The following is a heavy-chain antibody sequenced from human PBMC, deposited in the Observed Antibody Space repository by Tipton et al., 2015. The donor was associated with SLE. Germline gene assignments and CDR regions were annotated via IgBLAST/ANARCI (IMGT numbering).Heavy chain of an antibody. Sequence: TLSLTCTVSGGSLIRNYWSWIRQPPGRGLDWIGYIYSSGSTNYNPSLSSRVTISLDASKNQFPLRLNSVTATDTAVYYCARHPPRQSSGYAFDYWGQGTLVTVSS. CDR1: GGSLIRNY. V-gene: IGHV4-59*08. CDR3: ARHPPRQSSGYAFDY. D-gene: IGHD5-12*01. CDR2: IYSSGST. J-gene: IGHJ4*02.